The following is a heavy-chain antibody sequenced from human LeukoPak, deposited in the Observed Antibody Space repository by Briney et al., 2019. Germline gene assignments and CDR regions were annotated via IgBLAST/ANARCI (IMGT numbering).Heavy chain of an antibody. J-gene: IGHJ6*04. V-gene: IGHV3-48*03. CDR1: GFTFSSYE. D-gene: IGHD3-10*02. Sequence: GGSLRLSCAASGFTFSSYEINWVRQAPGKGLEWVSYISSSGSSIYYAGSVKGRFTISRDNAKNSLYLQMNSLRAEDTAVYYCAELGITMIGGVWGKGTTVTISS. CDR2: ISSSGSSI. CDR3: AELGITMIGGV.